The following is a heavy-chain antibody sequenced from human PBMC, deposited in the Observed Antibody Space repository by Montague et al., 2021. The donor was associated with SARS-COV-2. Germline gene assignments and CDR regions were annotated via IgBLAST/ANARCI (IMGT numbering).Heavy chain of an antibody. CDR3: ARSGGVYTESYYLEDYYYGMDV. Sequence: SETLSLTCTVYGGSFSGYYWSWIRRPPGKGLEWIGEINHSGSTXXXPSXXXRVTISVDTSKNHFSLKLSSVTAADTAVYYCARSGGVYTESYYLEDYYYGMDVGGQGTTVTVSS. V-gene: IGHV4-34*01. CDR1: GGSFSGYY. CDR2: INHSGST. D-gene: IGHD1-26*01. J-gene: IGHJ6*02.